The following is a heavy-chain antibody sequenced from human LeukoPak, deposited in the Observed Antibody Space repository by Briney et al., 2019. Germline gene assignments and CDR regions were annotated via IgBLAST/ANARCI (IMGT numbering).Heavy chain of an antibody. J-gene: IGHJ3*02. D-gene: IGHD6-13*01. CDR1: GYTFTGYY. Sequence: GASVKVSCKASGYTFTGYYMHWVRQAPGQGLEWMGWINPNSGGTNYAQKFQGWVTMTRDTSISTAYMELSRLRSDDTAVYYCARASSWYSGAFDIWGQGTMVTVSS. CDR2: INPNSGGT. V-gene: IGHV1-2*04. CDR3: ARASSWYSGAFDI.